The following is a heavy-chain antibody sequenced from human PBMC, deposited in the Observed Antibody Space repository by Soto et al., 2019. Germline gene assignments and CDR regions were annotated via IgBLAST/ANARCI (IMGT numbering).Heavy chain of an antibody. Sequence: SGPTLVNPTQTFTVTCTFSGFSLCTSAVGVAWIRQPPGKALEWLALIYWDGDKRYSPFLKSRLTITKDTSENQVVLTLTNMDPVDTATYYCAHKGGRGAGMDVWGQGTTVTASS. J-gene: IGHJ6*02. CDR3: AHKGGRGAGMDV. D-gene: IGHD2-15*01. CDR2: IYWDGDK. V-gene: IGHV2-5*02. CDR1: GFSLCTSAVG.